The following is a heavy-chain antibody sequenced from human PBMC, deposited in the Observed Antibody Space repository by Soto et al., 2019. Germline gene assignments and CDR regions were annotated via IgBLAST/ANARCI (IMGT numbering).Heavy chain of an antibody. CDR1: GFSLSTSGVG. J-gene: IGHJ5*02. Sequence: KESGPTLVKPTQTLTLTCTFSGFSLSTSGVGVGWIRQPPGKALEWLALIYWNDDKRYSPSLKSRLTITKDTSKNQVVLTMTNMDPVDTATYYCAHSKILTTRTFWSGVSGWFDPWGQGTLVTVSS. CDR3: AHSKILTTRTFWSGVSGWFDP. V-gene: IGHV2-5*01. CDR2: IYWNDDK. D-gene: IGHD3-3*01.